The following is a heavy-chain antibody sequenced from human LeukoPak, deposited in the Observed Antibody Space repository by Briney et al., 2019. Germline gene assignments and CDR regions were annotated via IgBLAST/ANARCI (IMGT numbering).Heavy chain of an antibody. CDR3: ARDLTSIAARYDAFDI. Sequence: SVKVSCKASGGTFSSYAISWVRQAPGQGLEWLGGIIPIFGTANYAQKFQGRVTITADESTSTAYMELSSLRSEDTAVYYCARDLTSIAARYDAFDIWGQGTMVTVSS. CDR1: GGTFSSYA. J-gene: IGHJ3*02. D-gene: IGHD6-6*01. V-gene: IGHV1-69*01. CDR2: IIPIFGTA.